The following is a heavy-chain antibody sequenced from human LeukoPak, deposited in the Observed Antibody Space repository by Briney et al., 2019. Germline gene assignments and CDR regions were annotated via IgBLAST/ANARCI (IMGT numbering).Heavy chain of an antibody. CDR2: ISSSSSYT. J-gene: IGHJ4*02. Sequence: GGSLRLSCAASGFTFSDYYMSWIRQAPGKGLEWVSYISSSSSYTNCADSVKGRFTISRDNAKNSLYLQMNSLRAEDTAVYYCARSVAGFDYWGQGTLVTVSS. CDR1: GFTFSDYY. V-gene: IGHV3-11*06. CDR3: ARSVAGFDY. D-gene: IGHD6-19*01.